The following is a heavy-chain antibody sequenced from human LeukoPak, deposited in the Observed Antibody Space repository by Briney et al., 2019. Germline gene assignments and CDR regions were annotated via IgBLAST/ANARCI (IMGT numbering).Heavy chain of an antibody. V-gene: IGHV4-59*01. CDR2: IYYSGST. J-gene: IGHJ3*02. CDR3: ARGDYGDYVLQAFDI. CDR1: GGSISSYY. D-gene: IGHD4-17*01. Sequence: SETLSLTCTVSGGSISSYYWSWIRQPPGNGLEWIGYIYYSGSTNYNPSLKGRVTISVDTSKNQFSLKLSSVTAADTAVYYCARGDYGDYVLQAFDIWGQGTMVTVSS.